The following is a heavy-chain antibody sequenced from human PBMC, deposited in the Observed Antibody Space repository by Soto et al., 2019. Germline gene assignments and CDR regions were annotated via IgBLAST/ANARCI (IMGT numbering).Heavy chain of an antibody. CDR3: AKDFYCDGGRCHTYNWFDP. V-gene: IGHV3-30*18. CDR2: ISYDGSNK. CDR1: GFTFSSYG. Sequence: GGSLRLSCAASGFTFSSYGMHWVRQAPGKGLEWVSVISYDGSNKYYADSVKGRFAISRDNSKNTLYLQMNSLRVEDTAVYYCAKDFYCDGGRCHTYNWFDPWGQGTLVTVSS. J-gene: IGHJ5*02. D-gene: IGHD2-15*01.